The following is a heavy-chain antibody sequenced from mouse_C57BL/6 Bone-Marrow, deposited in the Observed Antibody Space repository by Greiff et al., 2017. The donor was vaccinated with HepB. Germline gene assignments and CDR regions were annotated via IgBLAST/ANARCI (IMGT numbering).Heavy chain of an antibody. CDR1: GFTFSSYG. V-gene: IGHV5-6*01. J-gene: IGHJ3*01. CDR2: ISSGGSYT. Sequence: EVQGVESGGDLVKPGGSLKLSCAASGFTFSSYGMSWVRQTPDKRLEWVATISSGGSYTYYPDSVKGRFTISRDNAKNTLYLQMSSLKSEDTAMYYCARITTVPAYWGQGTLVTVSA. D-gene: IGHD1-1*01. CDR3: ARITTVPAY.